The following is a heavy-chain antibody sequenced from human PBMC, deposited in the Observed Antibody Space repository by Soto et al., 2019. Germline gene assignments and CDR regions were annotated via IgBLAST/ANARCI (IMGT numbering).Heavy chain of an antibody. V-gene: IGHV3-13*01. Sequence: EVQMVESGGGLVQPGGSLRLSCVASGFTFTSYDMHWVRQATGKGLEWISAISPAGDTYYPGSVKGRFTTSRENAKKSVYLQMDSLRVDDTAVYYCARDRLDGANSWDLNFDIWGQGTMVAVSS. CDR1: GFTFTSYD. D-gene: IGHD4-17*01. J-gene: IGHJ3*02. CDR3: ARDRLDGANSWDLNFDI. CDR2: ISPAGDT.